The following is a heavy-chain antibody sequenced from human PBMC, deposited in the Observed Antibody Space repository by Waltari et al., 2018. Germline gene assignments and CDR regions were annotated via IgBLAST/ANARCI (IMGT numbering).Heavy chain of an antibody. CDR2: ISHSGST. CDR1: GYSISSGYY. D-gene: IGHD6-6*01. Sequence: QVQLQESGPGLVKPSETLSRTCTVSGYSISSGYYWGGIRQTPGKGLEWIGSISHSGSTSYTPSLKSRVTISVDTSKNQFSLKLRSVTAADTAVYYCARGCKQLVLHAFDIWGQGTMVTVSS. CDR3: ARGCKQLVLHAFDI. J-gene: IGHJ3*02. V-gene: IGHV4-38-2*02.